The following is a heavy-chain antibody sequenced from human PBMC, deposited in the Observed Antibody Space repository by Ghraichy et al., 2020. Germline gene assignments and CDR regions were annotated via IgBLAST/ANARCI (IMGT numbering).Heavy chain of an antibody. CDR3: TKDKGTALSAYFDD. J-gene: IGHJ4*02. Sequence: SLNISCVASGFRFQDYAMHWVRQAPGKGLEWVSGISWNGGSINYADSAKGRFTISRDNAKNSLYLQMNSLKNEDTALYYCTKDKGTALSAYFDDWGQGTQVTVSS. CDR2: ISWNGGSI. CDR1: GFRFQDYA. V-gene: IGHV3-9*01. D-gene: IGHD6-19*01.